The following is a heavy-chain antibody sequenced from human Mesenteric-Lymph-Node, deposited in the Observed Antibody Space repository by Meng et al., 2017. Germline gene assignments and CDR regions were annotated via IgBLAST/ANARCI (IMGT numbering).Heavy chain of an antibody. J-gene: IGHJ5*02. CDR3: ARTNYGDYNWFDP. CDR1: GGSISSGGFY. D-gene: IGHD4-17*01. CDR2: IYYSGST. Sequence: GQLQESGPGLVKPSGTLSLTCAVSGGSISSGGFYWSWIRQHPGKGLEWIGYIYYSGSTYYNPSLRSRVAISIDTSKNQFSLKLTSVTAADTAVYFCARTNYGDYNWFDPWGQGTLVTVSS. V-gene: IGHV4-31*11.